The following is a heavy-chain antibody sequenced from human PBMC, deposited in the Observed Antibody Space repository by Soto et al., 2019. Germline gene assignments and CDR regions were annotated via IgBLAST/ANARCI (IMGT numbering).Heavy chain of an antibody. D-gene: IGHD7-27*01. V-gene: IGHV4-4*02. CDR3: ATCQLGEYYYAMDI. Sequence: SETLSLTCGVSGDSITTYKWWTWVRQTPGKGLEWIGEIYDSGNTRYNPSLKSRVTISKDTSKNELSLKLNSVTVADTAVYYCATCQLGEYYYAMDIWGQGTTVTVSS. CDR1: GDSITTYKW. J-gene: IGHJ6*02. CDR2: IYDSGNT.